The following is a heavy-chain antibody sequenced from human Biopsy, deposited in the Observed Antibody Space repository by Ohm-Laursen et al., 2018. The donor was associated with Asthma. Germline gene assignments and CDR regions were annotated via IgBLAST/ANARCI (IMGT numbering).Heavy chain of an antibody. CDR1: GFNFHNYC. D-gene: IGHD6-13*01. Sequence: SLRLSCTASGFNFHNYCMNWVRRAPGKGLEWVAQILFDGRKINYPDSVKGRFTISRDNSKNMVYLQMNSLRPEDTAVYYCAKDRVAGRSYYFDYWGQGSLVSVSS. J-gene: IGHJ4*02. CDR2: ILFDGRKI. V-gene: IGHV3-30*18. CDR3: AKDRVAGRSYYFDY.